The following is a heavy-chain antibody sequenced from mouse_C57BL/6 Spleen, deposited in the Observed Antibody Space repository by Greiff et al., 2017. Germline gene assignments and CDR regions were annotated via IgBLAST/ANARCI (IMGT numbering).Heavy chain of an antibody. J-gene: IGHJ1*03. CDR1: GFTLSDFE. Sequence: EVMLVESGGGLLSPGGSLKPPVAAPGFTLSDFEIHWVRQAPEKGLGWVAYISSGSSTIYYADTVKGRFTISRDNAKNTLFLQLTSLRSEDTAMYYCARPLWYFDVWGTGTTVTVSS. V-gene: IGHV5-17*01. CDR3: ARPLWYFDV. CDR2: ISSGSSTI.